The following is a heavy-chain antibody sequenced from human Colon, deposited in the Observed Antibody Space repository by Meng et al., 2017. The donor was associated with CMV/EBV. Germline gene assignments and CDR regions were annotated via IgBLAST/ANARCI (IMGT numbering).Heavy chain of an antibody. Sequence: SETLSLTCTVSGGSMSGYYWNWIRQPPGKGLEWIGYTYYSGSTKFNPSLKSRVTISIDTSKNQFSLKLSSVTAADTVVYYCARDNYDLWSGYFTDWGQGMLVTVSS. CDR2: TYYSGST. V-gene: IGHV4-59*01. CDR1: GGSMSGYY. D-gene: IGHD3/OR15-3a*01. CDR3: ARDNYDLWSGYFTD. J-gene: IGHJ4*02.